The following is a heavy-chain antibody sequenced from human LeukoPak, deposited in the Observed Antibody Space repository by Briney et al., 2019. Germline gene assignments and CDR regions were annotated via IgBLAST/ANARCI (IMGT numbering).Heavy chain of an antibody. CDR3: ARGYCTNGVCSSDYFDY. D-gene: IGHD2-8*01. CDR1: GGSISSGGYY. CDR2: IYNSGST. J-gene: IGHJ4*02. V-gene: IGHV4-31*03. Sequence: ASETLSLTCTVSGGSISSGGYYWNWIRQHPGKGLEWIGYIYNSGSTYYNPSLKSRSTISVDTSKNQFSLKLSSATAADTAVYYCARGYCTNGVCSSDYFDYWGQGTLVTVSS.